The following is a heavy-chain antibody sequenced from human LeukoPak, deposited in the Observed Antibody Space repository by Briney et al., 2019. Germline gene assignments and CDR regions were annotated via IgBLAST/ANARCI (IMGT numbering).Heavy chain of an antibody. Sequence: GGSLRLSCAASGFTFSSYAMHWVRQTPGKGLEWVSIIWHDGSRTYYADSVKGRFTISRDNSKNTLYLQMNSLRAEDTAVYYCARVLDTAGMSYWGQGTPVTVSS. CDR2: IWHDGSRT. J-gene: IGHJ4*02. D-gene: IGHD5-18*01. CDR3: ARVLDTAGMSY. CDR1: GFTFSSYA. V-gene: IGHV3-33*08.